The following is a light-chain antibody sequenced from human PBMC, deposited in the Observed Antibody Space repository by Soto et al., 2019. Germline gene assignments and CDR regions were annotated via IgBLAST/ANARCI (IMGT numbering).Light chain of an antibody. V-gene: IGKV3-11*01. CDR2: DAS. CDR1: QSVDWY. J-gene: IGKJ3*01. CDR3: PQRSNWPPIT. Sequence: EIVLTQSPATLSLSPGDRATVSCRASQSVDWYVAWYQHKPGKAPRLLIYDASTRATGIPDRFSGSGSGTDFTLTISSLAPEEFAVYYCPQRSNWPPITFGPGTKVDMK.